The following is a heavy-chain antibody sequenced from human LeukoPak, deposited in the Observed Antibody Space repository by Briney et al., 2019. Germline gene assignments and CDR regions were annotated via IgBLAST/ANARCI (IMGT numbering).Heavy chain of an antibody. CDR3: ARGEEYCGGGSCYVLFDY. V-gene: IGHV1-69*13. CDR2: IIPIFGTA. J-gene: IGHJ4*02. CDR1: GGTFSSYA. D-gene: IGHD2-15*01. Sequence: ASVKVSCKTSGGTFSSYAISWVRQAPAQGLEWMGGIIPIFGTANYAQKFQGRVTITADESTSTAYMELSSLRSEDTAVYYCARGEEYCGGGSCYVLFDYWGQGTLVTVSS.